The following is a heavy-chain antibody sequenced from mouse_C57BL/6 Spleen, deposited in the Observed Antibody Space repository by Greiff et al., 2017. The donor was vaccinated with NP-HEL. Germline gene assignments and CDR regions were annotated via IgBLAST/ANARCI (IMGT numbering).Heavy chain of an antibody. V-gene: IGHV5-6*02. CDR3: ERQSTLRYYAMDY. J-gene: IGHJ4*01. CDR1: GFTFSSYG. D-gene: IGHD1-1*01. CDR2: ISSGGSYT. Sequence: EVMLVESGGDLVKPGGSLKLSCAASGFTFSSYGMSWVRQTPDKRLEWVATISSGGSYTYYPDSVKGRFTISRDNAKNTLYLQLSSLKSEDTAMYYCERQSTLRYYAMDYWGQGTSVTVSS.